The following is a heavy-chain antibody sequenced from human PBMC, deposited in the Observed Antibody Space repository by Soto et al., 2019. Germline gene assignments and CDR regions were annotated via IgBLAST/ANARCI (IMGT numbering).Heavy chain of an antibody. D-gene: IGHD2-21*01. CDR3: IVRYPYYFDY. CDR1: GFTFSNAW. CDR2: IKSKTDGGTT. Sequence: EVQLVESGGGLVKPGGSLRLSCAASGFTFSNAWMNWVRQAPGKGLEWIGRIKSKTDGGTTDYAEPVKGRFTISRDDSKNTLYLQMNSLKTEDTAVYYCIVRYPYYFDYWGQGTLVTVSS. J-gene: IGHJ4*02. V-gene: IGHV3-15*07.